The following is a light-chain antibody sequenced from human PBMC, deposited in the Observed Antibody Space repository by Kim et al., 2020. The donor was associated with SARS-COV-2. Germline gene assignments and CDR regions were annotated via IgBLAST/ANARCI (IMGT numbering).Light chain of an antibody. CDR3: QSFASSSRWV. CDR2: GAN. V-gene: IGLV6-57*03. CDR1: SGSIASFY. J-gene: IGLJ3*02. Sequence: NFMLTQPPSVSGSPGPTVTISCTRSSGSIASFYVQWFQQRPGSAPPTVIYGANERPSGIPDRFSASVAQSSGSASLSISGLKTEDEADYYCQSFASSSRWVFGGGTQLTVL.